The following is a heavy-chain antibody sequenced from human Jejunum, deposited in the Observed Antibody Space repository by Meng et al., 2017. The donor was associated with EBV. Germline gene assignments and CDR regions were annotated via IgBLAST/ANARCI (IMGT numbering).Heavy chain of an antibody. D-gene: IGHD3-16*01. CDR1: GFTFTNSH. CDR2: IKRTTDGGTT. Sequence: VRLGGSGEGLVKPGESLRLSCAASGFTFTNSHMTWVRQAPGKGLEWVGRIKRTTDGGTTDYAAPVKGRFTISRDDSKNTLYLQMNSLKTEDTAVYYCTDVGGDMIWGQGILVTVSS. CDR3: TDVGGDMI. J-gene: IGHJ4*02. V-gene: IGHV3-15*01.